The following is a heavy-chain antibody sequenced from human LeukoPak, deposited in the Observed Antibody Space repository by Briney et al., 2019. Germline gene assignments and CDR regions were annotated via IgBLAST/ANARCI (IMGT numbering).Heavy chain of an antibody. CDR1: GYTFTSYD. J-gene: IGHJ6*03. CDR3: ARGQTGDTRYYYYMDV. D-gene: IGHD7-27*01. V-gene: IGHV1-8*03. Sequence: ASVKVSCQASGYTFTSYDINWVRQATGQGLEWMGWMNPNSGNTGYAQKFQGRVIITRNTSISTAYMELSSLRSEDTAVYYCARGQTGDTRYYYYMDVWGKGTTVTISS. CDR2: MNPNSGNT.